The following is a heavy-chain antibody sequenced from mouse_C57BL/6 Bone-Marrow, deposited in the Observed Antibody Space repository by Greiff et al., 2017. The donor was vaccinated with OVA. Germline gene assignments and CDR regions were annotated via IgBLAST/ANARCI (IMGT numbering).Heavy chain of an antibody. CDR2: IYPRSGNT. CDR1: GYTFTSYG. CDR3: AASGYNAMDY. V-gene: IGHV1-81*01. D-gene: IGHD4-1*01. Sequence: VQLQQSGAELARPGASVKLSCKASGYTFTSYGISWVKQRPGQGLEWIGEIYPRSGNTYYNEQFKGKATLTADKSSSTAYMELRSLTSEDSAVYFCAASGYNAMDYWGQGTSVTVSS. J-gene: IGHJ4*01.